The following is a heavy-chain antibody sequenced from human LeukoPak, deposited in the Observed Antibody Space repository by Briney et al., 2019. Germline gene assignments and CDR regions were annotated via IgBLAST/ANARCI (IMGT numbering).Heavy chain of an antibody. CDR2: IKQDGSEK. CDR1: GFTFSDYY. V-gene: IGHV3-7*01. CDR3: ARDSVWSNPILGY. J-gene: IGHJ4*02. D-gene: IGHD3-3*01. Sequence: GGSLRLSCAASGFTFSDYYMSWIRQAPGKGLEWVANIKQDGSEKYYVDSVKGRFTISRDNAKNSLYLQMNSLRAEDTAVYYCARDSVWSNPILGYWGQGTLVTVSS.